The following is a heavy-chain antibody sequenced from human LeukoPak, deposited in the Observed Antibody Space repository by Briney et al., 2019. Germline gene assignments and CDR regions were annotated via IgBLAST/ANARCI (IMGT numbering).Heavy chain of an antibody. CDR3: AKVYGSGSYYELHYFDY. V-gene: IGHV3-30*02. J-gene: IGHJ4*02. CDR1: GFTYSSYG. CDR2: IRYDGSNK. D-gene: IGHD3-10*01. Sequence: GGSLRLSCAASGFTYSSYGMHWVRQAPGKGLEGVAFIRYDGSNKYYADSVKGRFTISRDNSKNTLYLQMISLRAEDTAVYYCAKVYGSGSYYELHYFDYWGQGTLVTVSS.